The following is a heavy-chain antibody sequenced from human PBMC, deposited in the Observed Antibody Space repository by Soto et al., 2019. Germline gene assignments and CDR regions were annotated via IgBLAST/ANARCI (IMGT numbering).Heavy chain of an antibody. V-gene: IGHV4-34*04. D-gene: IGHD3-9*01. J-gene: IGHJ4*02. CDR3: ARADYDILPGKALFDY. Sequence: SRATISVDTSKNQFSLKLSSVTAADTAVYYCARADYDILPGKALFDYWGQGTLVTVSS.